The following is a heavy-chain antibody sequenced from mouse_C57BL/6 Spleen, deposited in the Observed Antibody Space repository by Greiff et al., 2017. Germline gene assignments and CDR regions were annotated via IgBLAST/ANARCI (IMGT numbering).Heavy chain of an antibody. CDR1: GYTFTSYG. CDR2: IYPRSGNT. D-gene: IGHD2-3*01. CDR3: ARSHDGYYEGAY. V-gene: IGHV1-81*01. Sequence: VQLQQSGAELARPGASVKLSCKASGYTFTSYGISWVKQRTGQGLEWIGEIYPRSGNTYYNEKFKGKATLTADKSSSTAYMELRILTSEDSAVYFGARSHDGYYEGAYWGQGTLVTVSA. J-gene: IGHJ3*01.